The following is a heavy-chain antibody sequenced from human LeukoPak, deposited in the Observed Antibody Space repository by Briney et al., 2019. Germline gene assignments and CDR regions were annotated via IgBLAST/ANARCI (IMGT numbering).Heavy chain of an antibody. V-gene: IGHV3-30*18. J-gene: IGHJ4*02. CDR2: ISYDGSNK. CDR1: GFTFSSYG. D-gene: IGHD4-17*01. Sequence: GGSLRLSCAASGFTFSSYGMHWVRQAPGKGLEWVAVISYDGSNKYYADSVKGRFTISRDNSKNTLYLQMNSLRAEDTAVYYCAKDPDGDEPTHLDYWGQGTLVTVSS. CDR3: AKDPDGDEPTHLDY.